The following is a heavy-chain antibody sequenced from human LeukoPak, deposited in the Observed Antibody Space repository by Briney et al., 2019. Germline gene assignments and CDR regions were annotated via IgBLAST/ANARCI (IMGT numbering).Heavy chain of an antibody. CDR2: INEDGSVK. V-gene: IGHV3-7*01. D-gene: IGHD3-10*01. Sequence: GGSLRLSCAVSGGTFSAYWMAWVRQSPGKGLEWVAEINEDGSVKYYVDSMKGRFTISRDNAKNSLYLQMNSLRVEDTAVYYCARDRGPNTYDYWGQGTLVTVSS. J-gene: IGHJ4*02. CDR1: GGTFSAYW. CDR3: ARDRGPNTYDY.